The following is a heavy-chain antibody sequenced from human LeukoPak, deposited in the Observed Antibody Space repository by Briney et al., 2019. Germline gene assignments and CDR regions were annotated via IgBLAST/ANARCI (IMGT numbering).Heavy chain of an antibody. D-gene: IGHD6-13*01. CDR3: ARSGIAALIVSDYYMDV. CDR1: GGSFSGYY. J-gene: IGHJ6*03. CDR2: INHSGST. Sequence: KPSETLSLTCAVYGGSFSGYYWSWIRQPPGKGLEWIGEINHSGSTNYNPSLKSRVTISVDTSKNQFSLKLSSVTAADTAVYYCARSGIAALIVSDYYMDVWGKGTTVTISS. V-gene: IGHV4-34*01.